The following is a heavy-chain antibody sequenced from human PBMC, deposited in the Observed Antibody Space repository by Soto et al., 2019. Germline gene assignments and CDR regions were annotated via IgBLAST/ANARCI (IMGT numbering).Heavy chain of an antibody. Sequence: QVQLVESGGGVVQPGRSLRLSCAASGFTFSSYGMHWVRQAPGKGLEWVAVISYDGSNKYYADSVKGQFTISRDNSKNTLYLQMNSLRAEDTAVYYCAKDLGKTYDYDSSGSGGLDYWGQGTLVTVSS. J-gene: IGHJ4*02. CDR1: GFTFSSYG. CDR3: AKDLGKTYDYDSSGSGGLDY. D-gene: IGHD3-22*01. V-gene: IGHV3-30*18. CDR2: ISYDGSNK.